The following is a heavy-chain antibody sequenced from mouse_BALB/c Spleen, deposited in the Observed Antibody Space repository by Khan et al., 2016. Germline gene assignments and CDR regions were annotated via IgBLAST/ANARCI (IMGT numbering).Heavy chain of an antibody. Sequence: EVKLLESGGGLVQPGGSLKLSCAASGFDFSRYWMSWVRQAPGKGLEWIGEINPDSSTINYTPSLKDKFIISRDNVKNTLYLQMSKVRSEDTVLXYCAREGDWDAPWFAYWGQGTLVTVSA. V-gene: IGHV4-1*02. D-gene: IGHD4-1*01. J-gene: IGHJ3*01. CDR2: INPDSSTI. CDR1: GFDFSRYW. CDR3: AREGDWDAPWFAY.